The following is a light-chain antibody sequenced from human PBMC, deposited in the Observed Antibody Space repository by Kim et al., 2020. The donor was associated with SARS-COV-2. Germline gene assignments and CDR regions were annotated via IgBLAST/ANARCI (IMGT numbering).Light chain of an antibody. CDR2: DVS. V-gene: IGLV2-11*03. Sequence: GKSVTISCTGTSSDIGGYNYVSWYQKYPGKAPKLMIYDVSKRPSGVPDRFSGSKSGNTASLTISGLQAEDEADYYCCSYTGSSTMVFGGGTQLTVL. J-gene: IGLJ2*01. CDR3: CSYTGSSTMV. CDR1: SSDIGGYNY.